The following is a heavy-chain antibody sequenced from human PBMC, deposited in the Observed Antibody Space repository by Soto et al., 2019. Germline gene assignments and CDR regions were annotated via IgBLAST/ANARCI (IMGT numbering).Heavy chain of an antibody. CDR2: IGGYNGNA. CDR1: GYTFTTYT. D-gene: IGHD1-1*01. CDR3: AIGVNRPLEYY. J-gene: IGHJ4*02. Sequence: QVQLVQSGAEVKQPGASVRVSCKASGYTFTTYTLTWVRQAPRQWLEWMGRIGGYNGNAKYAQKLQGRVTMTTDTSTSTAYMDLRSLRSADTAVYYCAIGVNRPLEYYWGQGTLVTVSS. V-gene: IGHV1-18*01.